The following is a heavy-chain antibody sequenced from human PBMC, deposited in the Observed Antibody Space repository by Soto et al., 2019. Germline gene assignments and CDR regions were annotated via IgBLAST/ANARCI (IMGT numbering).Heavy chain of an antibody. CDR2: ISGSGGST. D-gene: IGHD6-13*01. CDR3: AKDDGSSSWYYSVNYFDY. Sequence: EVQLLESGGGLVQPGGSLRLSCAASGFTFSSYAMSWVRQAPGKGLEWVSAISGSGGSTYYADSVKGPFTISRDNSKNQLYRLLNSLTADDSAIYDCAKDDGSSSWYYSVNYFDYWGQGTMVAVSS. J-gene: IGHJ4*02. V-gene: IGHV3-23*01. CDR1: GFTFSSYA.